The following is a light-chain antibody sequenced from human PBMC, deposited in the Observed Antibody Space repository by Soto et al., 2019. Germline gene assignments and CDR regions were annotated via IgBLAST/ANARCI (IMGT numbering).Light chain of an antibody. Sequence: EIVLTQSPGTLSLSPGERATLSCRASQSVSSNFLAWYQQKPGQAPRLLIYDASNRATGIPARFSGSGSGTDFTLTISSLEPEDFAVYYCQQRSNWRFTFGQGTRLEIK. CDR3: QQRSNWRFT. V-gene: IGKV3D-20*02. J-gene: IGKJ5*01. CDR2: DAS. CDR1: QSVSSNF.